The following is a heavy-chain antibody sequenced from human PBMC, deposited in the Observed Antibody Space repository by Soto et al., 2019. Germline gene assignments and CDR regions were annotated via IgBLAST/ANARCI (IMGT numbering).Heavy chain of an antibody. Sequence: QVQLVQSGAEVKKPGASVKVSCKASGYTFTSYDMNGVRQATGQGLEWMGWMHTNSGNTCFAHKFQRRVTMTRTTSTSTAYMELSSLRSEDTAVYYSARANSYGMEVWGQGNTVTVSS. CDR3: ARANSYGMEV. J-gene: IGHJ6*02. V-gene: IGHV1-8*01. CDR2: MHTNSGNT. CDR1: GYTFTSYD.